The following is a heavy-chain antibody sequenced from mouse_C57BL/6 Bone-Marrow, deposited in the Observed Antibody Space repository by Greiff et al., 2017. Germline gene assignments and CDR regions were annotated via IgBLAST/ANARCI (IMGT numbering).Heavy chain of an antibody. D-gene: IGHD2-3*01. CDR1: GYTFTSYW. Sequence: QVQLQQPGAELVKPGASVKLSCKASGYTFTSYWMQWVKQRPGQGLEWIGEIDPSDSYTNYNQKFKGKATLTVDTSSSTAYMQLSSLTSEDSAVYYCAIFYDGYYEFAYWGQGTLVTVSA. V-gene: IGHV1-50*01. CDR3: AIFYDGYYEFAY. CDR2: IDPSDSYT. J-gene: IGHJ3*01.